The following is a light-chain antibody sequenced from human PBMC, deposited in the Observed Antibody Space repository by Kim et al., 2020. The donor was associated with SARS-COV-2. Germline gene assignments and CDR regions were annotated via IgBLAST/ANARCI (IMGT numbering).Light chain of an antibody. J-gene: IGLJ1*01. CDR3: QAWDSSTYV. V-gene: IGLV3-1*01. Sequence: SYELTQPPSVSVSPGQTASITCSGDKLGDKYACWYQKKPGQSPLLVIYKDSKRPSGIPERFSGSNSGNTATLTIAGTQAMDEADYYCQAWDSSTYVFGTG. CDR2: KDS. CDR1: KLGDKY.